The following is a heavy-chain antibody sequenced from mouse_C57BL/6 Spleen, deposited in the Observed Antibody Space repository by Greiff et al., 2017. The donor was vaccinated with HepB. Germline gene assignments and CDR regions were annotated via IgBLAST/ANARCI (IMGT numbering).Heavy chain of an antibody. D-gene: IGHD2-1*01. Sequence: QVQLQQSGAELVRPGTSVKVSCKASGYAFTNYLIEWVKQRPGQGLEWIGVINPGSGGTNYNEKFKGKATLTADKSSSTAYMQLSSLTSEDSAVYFCAREEDYGNYEFGYWGQGTLVTVS. CDR1: GYAFTNYL. J-gene: IGHJ3*01. V-gene: IGHV1-54*01. CDR2: INPGSGGT. CDR3: AREEDYGNYEFGY.